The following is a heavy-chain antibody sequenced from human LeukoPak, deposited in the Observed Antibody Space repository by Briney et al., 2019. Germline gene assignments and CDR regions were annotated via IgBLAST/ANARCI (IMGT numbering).Heavy chain of an antibody. Sequence: SETLSLTCTVSGGSISSYYWSWIRQPPGKGLEWLGEISHSGSTTYNPSLRSRVTISGDTSKKQFSLKLSSVTAADTAVYYCVTYYYGSSAPKRNYWGQGILVTVSS. J-gene: IGHJ4*02. CDR3: VTYYYGSSAPKRNY. D-gene: IGHD3-22*01. CDR1: GGSISSYY. V-gene: IGHV4-34*01. CDR2: ISHSGST.